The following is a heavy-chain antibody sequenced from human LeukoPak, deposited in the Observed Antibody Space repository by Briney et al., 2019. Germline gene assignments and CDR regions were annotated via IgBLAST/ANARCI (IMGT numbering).Heavy chain of an antibody. CDR3: ARDNYSNYGNWFDP. V-gene: IGHV1-2*02. J-gene: IGHJ5*02. Sequence: EASVKVSCKAFGYTFTGYYMHWVRQAPGQGLEWRGWINPNSGGTNYAQKFQGRVTMTRDTSISTAYMELSRLRSDDTAVYYCARDNYSNYGNWFDPWGQGTLVTVSS. CDR2: INPNSGGT. D-gene: IGHD4-11*01. CDR1: GYTFTGYY.